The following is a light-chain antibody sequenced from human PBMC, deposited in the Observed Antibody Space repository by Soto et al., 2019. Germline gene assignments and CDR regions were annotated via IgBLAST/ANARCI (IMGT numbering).Light chain of an antibody. Sequence: GVSNRFSGSKSGNMASLTISGLQTEDEADYYCGSYASATLIFGGGTKVTVL. V-gene: IGLV2-14*01. J-gene: IGLJ2*01. CDR3: GSYASATLI.